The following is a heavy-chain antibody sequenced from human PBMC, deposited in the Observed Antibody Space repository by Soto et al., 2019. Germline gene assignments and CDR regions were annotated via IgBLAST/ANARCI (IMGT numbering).Heavy chain of an antibody. CDR3: VRLIGNSWFDF. J-gene: IGHJ5*01. V-gene: IGHV6-1*01. Sequence: PSQTLSLTCAISGDSVSSSSVTWNWIRQSPSRGLEWLGRTYYRSKWYNDYAESVKSRITINPDTSKNQFSLHLNSVTPEDTVVYYCVRLIGNSWFDFWGQGTLVTVSS. CDR1: GDSVSSSSVT. CDR2: TYYRSKWYN. D-gene: IGHD1-26*01.